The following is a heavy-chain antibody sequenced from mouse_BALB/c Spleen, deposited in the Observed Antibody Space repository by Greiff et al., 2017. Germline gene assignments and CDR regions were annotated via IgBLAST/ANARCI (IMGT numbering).Heavy chain of an antibody. V-gene: IGHV1-7*01. Sequence: QVQLQQSGAELAKPGASVKMSCKASGYTFTSYWMHWVKQRPGQGLEWIGYINPSTGYTEYNQKFKDKATLTADKSSSTAYMQLSSLTSEDSAVYYCARYYYGSSGAMDYWGQGTSVTVSS. CDR1: GYTFTSYW. J-gene: IGHJ4*01. D-gene: IGHD1-1*01. CDR2: INPSTGYT. CDR3: ARYYYGSSGAMDY.